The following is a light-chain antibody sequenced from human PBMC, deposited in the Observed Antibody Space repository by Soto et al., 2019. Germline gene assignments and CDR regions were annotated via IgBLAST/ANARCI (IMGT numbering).Light chain of an antibody. Sequence: QSALTQPASVSGSPGQSITISCTGISSDVETDNLVSWYQQHPGKAPQLIIYEVTKRPSGVSDRFSGSKSGNTASLTISGLQADDEADYSCCSHSKSGTFDWVFGGGTKVTVL. V-gene: IGLV2-23*02. CDR3: CSHSKSGTFDWV. CDR2: EVT. J-gene: IGLJ3*02. CDR1: SSDVETDNL.